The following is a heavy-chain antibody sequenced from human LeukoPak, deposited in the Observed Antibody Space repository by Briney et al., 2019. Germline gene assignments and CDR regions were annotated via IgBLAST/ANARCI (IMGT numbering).Heavy chain of an antibody. D-gene: IGHD3-3*01. CDR1: GGSISSYY. CDR2: IYYSGST. CDR3: ARELSDFWSGYPSYFDY. V-gene: IGHV4-59*01. Sequence: SETLSLTCTVSGGSISSYYWSWIRQPPGKGLEWIGYIYYSGSTNYNPSLKSRVTISVDTSKNQFSLKLSSVTAADTAVYYCARELSDFWSGYPSYFDYCGQGTLVTVSS. J-gene: IGHJ4*02.